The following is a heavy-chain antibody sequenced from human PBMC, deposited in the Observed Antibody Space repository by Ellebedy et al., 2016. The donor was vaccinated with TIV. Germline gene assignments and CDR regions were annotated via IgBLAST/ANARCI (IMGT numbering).Heavy chain of an antibody. CDR3: ARFSGYDY. CDR2: INQDGSEK. Sequence: PGGSLRLSCAASGFTFSSYWMNWVRQAPGKGLEWVANINQDGSEKYYVDSVKGRFTISRDNAKNSLCLQMNSLRAEYTAVYYCARFSGYDYWGQGTLVTVSS. V-gene: IGHV3-7*03. D-gene: IGHD5-12*01. J-gene: IGHJ4*02. CDR1: GFTFSSYW.